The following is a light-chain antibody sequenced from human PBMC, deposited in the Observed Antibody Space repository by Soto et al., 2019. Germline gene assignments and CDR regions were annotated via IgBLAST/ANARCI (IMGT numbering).Light chain of an antibody. V-gene: IGKV3-11*01. CDR1: QSVSRY. Sequence: EIVLTQSPATLSLSPGERATLSCRASQSVSRYLAWYQQKPGQAPRLLISDASNRATGIPARFSGSGSGTDFTLTISRLDPEDFAVYYCHQSGSSPLTFGPGTKV. CDR2: DAS. CDR3: HQSGSSPLT. J-gene: IGKJ3*01.